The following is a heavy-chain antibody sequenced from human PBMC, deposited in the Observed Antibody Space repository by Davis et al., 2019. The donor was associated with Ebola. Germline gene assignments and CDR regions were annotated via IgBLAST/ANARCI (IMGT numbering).Heavy chain of an antibody. CDR3: AIRRAANY. D-gene: IGHD6-13*01. CDR2: MSGDHLYT. Sequence: GESLKISCEASGFTFTDYYMTWIRQAPGKGLEWVSYMSGDHLYTNYADSVRGRFTISRDDAKNSLYLQMNSLRAEDTAVYYCAIRRAANYWGQGTLVTVSS. V-gene: IGHV3-11*06. CDR1: GFTFTDYY. J-gene: IGHJ4*02.